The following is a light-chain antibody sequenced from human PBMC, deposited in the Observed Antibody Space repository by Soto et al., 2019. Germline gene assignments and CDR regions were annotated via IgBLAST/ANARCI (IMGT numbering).Light chain of an antibody. Sequence: QSALTQPASVSGSPGQSITISCSGMSSDVGSYNLVSWYQQHPGKAPKLMIYEGSKRPSGVSNRFSGSKFGNTASLTISGLQAEDVADYYCCSYAGNYVFGTGTKLTVL. CDR1: SSDVGSYNL. J-gene: IGLJ1*01. V-gene: IGLV2-23*01. CDR2: EGS. CDR3: CSYAGNYV.